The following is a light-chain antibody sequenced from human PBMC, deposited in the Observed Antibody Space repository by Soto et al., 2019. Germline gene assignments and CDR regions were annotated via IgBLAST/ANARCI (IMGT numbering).Light chain of an antibody. CDR3: STWDDSLNGWV. CDR2: NDD. Sequence: QSVLTQPPSVSGAPGQRVTISCTGSSSNIGRDTVNWYQQVPGTAPKLLMFNDDQRPSGVPDRFSGSRSGTSASLAISGLQSDDEADYFCSTWDDSLNGWVFGGGTKLTVL. J-gene: IGLJ3*02. V-gene: IGLV1-44*01. CDR1: SSNIGRDT.